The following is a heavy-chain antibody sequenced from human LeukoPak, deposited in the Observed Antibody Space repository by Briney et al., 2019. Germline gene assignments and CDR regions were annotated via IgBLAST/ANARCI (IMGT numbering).Heavy chain of an antibody. CDR1: GYSFTSYW. V-gene: IGHV5-51*01. CDR2: IYPGDSDT. CDR3: ARLGGSAFVY. D-gene: IGHD3-16*01. Sequence: GAALQISYKGSGYSFTSYWIGWVRPMPGKGLEWMGIIYPGDSDTRYCPSFQGQVTISADRSISTAFLQWSSLKASDTAIYYCARLGGSAFVYWGQGSLVTVSS. J-gene: IGHJ4*02.